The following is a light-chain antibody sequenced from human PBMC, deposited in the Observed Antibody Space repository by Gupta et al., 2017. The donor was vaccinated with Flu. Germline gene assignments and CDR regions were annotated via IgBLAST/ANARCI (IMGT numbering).Light chain of an antibody. CDR3: QQYGPSPT. J-gene: IGKJ1*01. Sequence: EIVFTQSPGTLSLSPGERATLSCRASQRVGITYLAWYQQRPGQTPRLLIYGASRRATGIPDRFSGSGSGTDFTLTISRLEPEDFAVYYCQQYGPSPTFGQGTKVEVK. V-gene: IGKV3-20*01. CDR1: QRVGITY. CDR2: GAS.